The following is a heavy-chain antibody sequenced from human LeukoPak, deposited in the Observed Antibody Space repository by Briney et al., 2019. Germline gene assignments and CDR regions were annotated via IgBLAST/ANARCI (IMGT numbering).Heavy chain of an antibody. D-gene: IGHD1-1*01. Sequence: ASVKVSCKASGYSFIGYYIHWVRQAPGHGLEWMGWIDPKRNDTYSAGIFQGRVTMTWDTSISTAYMELGRLTSDDMGVYYCARDRPTTQVPLAPLRVWGQGTLVTVSS. CDR3: ARDRPTTQVPLAPLRV. CDR1: GYSFIGYY. J-gene: IGHJ4*02. V-gene: IGHV1-2*02. CDR2: IDPKRNDT.